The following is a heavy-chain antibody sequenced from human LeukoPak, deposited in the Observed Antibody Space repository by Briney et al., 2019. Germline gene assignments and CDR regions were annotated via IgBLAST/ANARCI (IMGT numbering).Heavy chain of an antibody. V-gene: IGHV3-20*04. CDR2: INWNGGST. D-gene: IGHD3-10*01. CDR1: GFTFDDYG. Sequence: GGSLRLSCAASGFTFDDYGMSWVRQAPGKGLEWVSGINWNGGSTGYADSVKGRFTISRDNSKNTLYLQMNSLRAEDTAVYYCAKDAGFGELLWYYYYYYMDVWGKGTTVTISS. J-gene: IGHJ6*03. CDR3: AKDAGFGELLWYYYYYYMDV.